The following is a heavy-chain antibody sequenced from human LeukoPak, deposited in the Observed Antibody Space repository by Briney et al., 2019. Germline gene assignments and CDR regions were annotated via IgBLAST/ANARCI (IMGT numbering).Heavy chain of an antibody. Sequence: GTSAKVSCKASGYTFTIYGIRWVRQAPGQGRECVGWISAHNGNTNYAQKPQGRVTMTTDTSPSTAYMALKSLTSDATAVYYCARGNSGYDYDYWGQGTLVTVSS. CDR3: ARGNSGYDYDY. CDR2: ISAHNGNT. V-gene: IGHV1-18*01. J-gene: IGHJ4*02. D-gene: IGHD5-12*01. CDR1: GYTFTIYG.